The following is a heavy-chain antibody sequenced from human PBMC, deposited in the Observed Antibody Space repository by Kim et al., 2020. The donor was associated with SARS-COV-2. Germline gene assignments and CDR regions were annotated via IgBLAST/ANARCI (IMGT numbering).Heavy chain of an antibody. CDR1: GFTFSNAW. D-gene: IGHD6-13*01. J-gene: IGHJ4*02. CDR2: IKSKTDGGTT. Sequence: GGSLRLSCAASGFTFSNAWMSWVLQAPGKGLEWVGRIKSKTDGGTTDYAAPVKGRFTISRDDSKNTLYLQMNSLKTEDTAVYYCTTVERIAAAGTIVYWGQGTLVTVSS. V-gene: IGHV3-15*01. CDR3: TTVERIAAAGTIVY.